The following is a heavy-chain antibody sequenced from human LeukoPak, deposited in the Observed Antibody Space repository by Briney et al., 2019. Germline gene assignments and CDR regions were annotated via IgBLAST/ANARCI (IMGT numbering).Heavy chain of an antibody. D-gene: IGHD3-10*01. V-gene: IGHV4-59*01. Sequence: SETLSLTCTVSGGSISSYYWSWIRQPPGKGLEWIGYISDNGATTYNPSLKSRVTISIDMSNNHFSLKLRSVTAADRAIYYCARDSGPWGVLEPWGQGPLVSVSS. J-gene: IGHJ5*02. CDR2: ISDNGAT. CDR3: ARDSGPWGVLEP. CDR1: GGSISSYY.